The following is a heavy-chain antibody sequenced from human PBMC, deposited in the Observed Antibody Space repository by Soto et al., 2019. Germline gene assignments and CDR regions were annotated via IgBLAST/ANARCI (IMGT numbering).Heavy chain of an antibody. D-gene: IGHD2-8*01. CDR1: GGSISSGGYY. CDR3: ARDPGYCTNGVCYLPPRGMDV. J-gene: IGHJ6*02. CDR2: IYYSGST. Sequence: QVQLQESGPGLVKPSQTLSLTCTVSGGSISSGGYYWSWIRQHPGKGLEWIGYIYYSGSTYYNPSLKSRVTISVDTSKNQFSLKLSSVTAADTAVYYCARDPGYCTNGVCYLPPRGMDVWGQGTTVTVSS. V-gene: IGHV4-31*03.